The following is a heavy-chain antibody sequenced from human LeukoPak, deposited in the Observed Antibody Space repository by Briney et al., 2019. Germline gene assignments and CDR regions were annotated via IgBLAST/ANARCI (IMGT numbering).Heavy chain of an antibody. J-gene: IGHJ4*02. D-gene: IGHD3-10*01. V-gene: IGHV3-30*18. CDR3: AKDNVALSMVRGPKPLDY. CDR1: GFTFSAYG. Sequence: QPGGSLRLSCSASGFTFSAYGMHWVRQAPGKGLEWVAAISYDGSNKYHADSVKGRFTISRDNPKNTLCLQMNSLRAEDTAVYYCAKDNVALSMVRGPKPLDYWGQGTLVTVSS. CDR2: ISYDGSNK.